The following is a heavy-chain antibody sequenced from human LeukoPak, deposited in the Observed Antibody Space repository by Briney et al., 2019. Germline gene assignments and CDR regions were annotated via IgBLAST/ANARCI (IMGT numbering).Heavy chain of an antibody. V-gene: IGHV4-61*02. Sequence: SETLSLTCTVSGGSISSGDYYWSWIRQPPGKGLEWIGRIYTSGSTNYNPSLKSRVTMSVDTSKKQFSLNLSSVTAADTAVYYCARVGDRNFGPWGQGTLVTVSS. D-gene: IGHD1-14*01. CDR1: GGSISSGDYY. CDR2: IYTSGST. CDR3: ARVGDRNFGP. J-gene: IGHJ5*02.